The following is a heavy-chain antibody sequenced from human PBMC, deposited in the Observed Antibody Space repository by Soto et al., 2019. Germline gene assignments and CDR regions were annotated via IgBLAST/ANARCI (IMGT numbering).Heavy chain of an antibody. D-gene: IGHD3-10*01. CDR3: VKNSGWFNT. Sequence: EVQLLESGGGLVQPGGSLRLSCAASGFTFSSFVMNWVRQAPGKGLEWVSTVSPGGDVSHYTDSVKGRFTISRDNSRNTVYLQMNSLRGDDTALYYCVKNSGWFNTWGQGALVTVSS. V-gene: IGHV3-23*01. CDR2: VSPGGDVS. J-gene: IGHJ5*02. CDR1: GFTFSSFV.